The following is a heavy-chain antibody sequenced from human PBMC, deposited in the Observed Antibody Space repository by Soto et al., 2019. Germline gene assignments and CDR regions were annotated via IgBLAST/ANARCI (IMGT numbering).Heavy chain of an antibody. CDR3: ARLGRYSSGWHDYFDY. CDR2: IYPGDSDT. Sequence: GESLKISCKGSGYSFTSYWIGWVRQMPGKGLEWMGIIYPGDSDTRYSPSFQGQVTISAAKSISTAYLQWSSLKASDTAMYYCARLGRYSSGWHDYFDYWGQGTLVTVSS. D-gene: IGHD6-19*01. CDR1: GYSFTSYW. V-gene: IGHV5-51*01. J-gene: IGHJ4*02.